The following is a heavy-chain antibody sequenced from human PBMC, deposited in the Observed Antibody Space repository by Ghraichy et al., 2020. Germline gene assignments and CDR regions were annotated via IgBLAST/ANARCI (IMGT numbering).Heavy chain of an antibody. Sequence: GESLNISCAASGFTFSSYSMNWVRQAPGKGLEWVSYISSSSSTIYYADSVKGRFTISRDNAKNSLYLQMNSLRDEDTAGYYCARDPSDTYDFWSGYYTSRNWFDPWGQGTLVTVSS. J-gene: IGHJ5*02. V-gene: IGHV3-48*02. CDR2: ISSSSSTI. CDR1: GFTFSSYS. CDR3: ARDPSDTYDFWSGYYTSRNWFDP. D-gene: IGHD3-3*01.